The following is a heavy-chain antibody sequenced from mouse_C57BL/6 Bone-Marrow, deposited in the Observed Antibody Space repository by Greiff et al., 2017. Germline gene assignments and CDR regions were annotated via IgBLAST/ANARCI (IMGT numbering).Heavy chain of an antibody. Sequence: EVKVVESGGGLVQSGRSLRLSCATSGFTFSDFYMEWVRQAPGKGLEWIAASRNKANDYTTEYSASVKGRFIVSRDTSQSILYLQMNALRAEDTAIYYCARDAGGSSDYWGQGTLVTVSA. CDR1: GFTFSDFY. CDR2: SRNKANDYTT. CDR3: ARDAGGSSDY. V-gene: IGHV7-1*01. D-gene: IGHD1-1*01. J-gene: IGHJ3*01.